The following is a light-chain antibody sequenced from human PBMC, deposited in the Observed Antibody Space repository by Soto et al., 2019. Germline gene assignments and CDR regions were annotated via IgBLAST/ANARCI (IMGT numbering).Light chain of an antibody. CDR2: GAS. CDR1: QSVNSN. V-gene: IGKV3-15*01. CDR3: QQYNNWLALT. J-gene: IGKJ4*01. Sequence: EIVMTQSPATLSVSPGERATLSCRASQSVNSNLAWYQQKPGQAPRLLIYGASTRATGIPARFSGSGSGTDFTLTISSLQSKDFAVYYCQQYNNWLALTFGGGTKAEIK.